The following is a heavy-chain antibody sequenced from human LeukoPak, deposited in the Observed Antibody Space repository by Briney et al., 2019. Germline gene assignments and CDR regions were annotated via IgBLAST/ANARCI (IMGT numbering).Heavy chain of an antibody. D-gene: IGHD6-13*01. CDR3: ATKGRSSWYYFDY. CDR1: GFTFSSYA. J-gene: IGHJ4*02. CDR2: ISGSGGST. Sequence: GGSLRLSCAASGFTFSSYAMSWVRQAPGKGLEWVSAISGSGGSTYYADSVKGRFTISRDNYKNTLYLQMNSLRAEDTAVYYCATKGRSSWYYFDYWGQGTLVTVSS. V-gene: IGHV3-23*01.